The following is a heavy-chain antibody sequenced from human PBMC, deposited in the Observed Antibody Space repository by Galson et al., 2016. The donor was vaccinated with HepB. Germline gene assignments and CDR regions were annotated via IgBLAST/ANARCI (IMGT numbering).Heavy chain of an antibody. CDR2: IRGYDSVA. CDR1: GFTFNNYA. J-gene: IGHJ5*01. D-gene: IGHD1-26*01. CDR3: AKGGHIGKYNWFDS. V-gene: IGHV3-23*01. Sequence: SLRLSCAASGFTFNNYAMSWVRQAPGKGLEWVSSIRGYDSVAYYPDSVKGRFTVSRDNSKNALYLQMNSLRAEDTAIYYCAKGGHIGKYNWFDSWGQGTLVTVSS.